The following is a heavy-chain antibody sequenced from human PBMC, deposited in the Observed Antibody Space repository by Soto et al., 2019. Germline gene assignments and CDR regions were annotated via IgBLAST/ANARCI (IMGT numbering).Heavy chain of an antibody. Sequence: EVQLVESGGALVKPGGSLRLSCAASGFTFSSYWMHWVRQSPGKGLEWVSLIEGDGSSTTSAASVKGRFTVSRDDSSNTEYLLMSSLRADDTAIYYCEREGLDPDDFFEVWGQGAMVAVSS. J-gene: IGHJ3*01. D-gene: IGHD3-16*01. V-gene: IGHV3-74*01. CDR2: IEGDGSST. CDR3: EREGLDPDDFFEV. CDR1: GFTFSSYW.